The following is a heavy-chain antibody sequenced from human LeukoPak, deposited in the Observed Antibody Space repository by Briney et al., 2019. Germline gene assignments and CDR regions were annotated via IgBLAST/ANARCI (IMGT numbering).Heavy chain of an antibody. V-gene: IGHV4-30-2*01. J-gene: IGHJ4*02. D-gene: IGHD3-22*01. CDR2: IYHSGST. CDR1: GGSISSGGYS. CDR3: ARDYYDSSGLYYFDY. Sequence: SQTLSLTYAVSGGSISSGGYSWSWIRQPPGKGLEWIGYIYHSGSTYYNPSLKSRVTISVDRSKNQFSLKLSSVTAADTAVYYCARDYYDSSGLYYFDYWGQGTLVTVSS.